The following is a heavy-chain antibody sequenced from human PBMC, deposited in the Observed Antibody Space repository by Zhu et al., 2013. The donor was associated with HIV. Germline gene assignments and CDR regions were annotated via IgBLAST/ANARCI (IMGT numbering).Heavy chain of an antibody. CDR2: INAGNGNT. Sequence: QVQLVQSGAEVKKPGASVKVSCKASGYTFTSYAMHWVRQAPGQRLEWMGWINAGNGNTKYSQKFQGRVTITRDTSASTAYMELSSLRSEDTAVYYCARSSAGVGTYYDFWSGYFDYWGQGTLVTVSS. V-gene: IGHV1-3*01. D-gene: IGHD3-3*01. CDR3: ARSSAGVGTYYDFWSGYFDY. J-gene: IGHJ4*02. CDR1: GYTFTSYA.